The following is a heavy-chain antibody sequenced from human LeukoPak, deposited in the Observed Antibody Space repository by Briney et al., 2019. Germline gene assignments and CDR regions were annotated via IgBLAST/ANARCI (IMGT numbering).Heavy chain of an antibody. V-gene: IGHV3-66*01. D-gene: IGHD4-17*01. CDR2: IYSGGNT. CDR1: GFTVSNNY. Sequence: PGGSLRLSCAASGFTVSNNYMNWVHQTPGKGLEWVSIIYSGGNTYYADSVKGRFTISRDNSKNTLYLQMNSLRVEDTAVYYCARGLVTTGTDAFDIWGQGTMVTVSS. J-gene: IGHJ3*02. CDR3: ARGLVTTGTDAFDI.